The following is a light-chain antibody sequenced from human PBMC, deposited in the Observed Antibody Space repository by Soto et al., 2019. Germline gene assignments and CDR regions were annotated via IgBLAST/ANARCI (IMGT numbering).Light chain of an antibody. Sequence: QSALTQPASVSGSPGQSITISCTGTSSDVGGYNYVSWYQQHPGKAPKLMIYDVSNRPSGVGNRFSGAKSGNTASLTISGLQDEDEADYYCSSYTSSSTLVYVFGTGTKLTVL. CDR3: SSYTSSSTLVYV. CDR1: SSDVGGYNY. CDR2: DVS. J-gene: IGLJ1*01. V-gene: IGLV2-14*01.